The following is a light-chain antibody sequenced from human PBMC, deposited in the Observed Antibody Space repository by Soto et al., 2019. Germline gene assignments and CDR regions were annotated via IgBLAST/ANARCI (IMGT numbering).Light chain of an antibody. Sequence: AIRMTQSPSSFSASTGDRVTITCRASQGISSYLAWYQQKPGKAPKLLIYAASTLQSGVTSRFSGSGSGTDFTLTISCLQSEDFATYSCQQYYSYPPTFGQGTKVEIK. J-gene: IGKJ1*01. CDR2: AAS. V-gene: IGKV1-8*01. CDR1: QGISSY. CDR3: QQYYSYPPT.